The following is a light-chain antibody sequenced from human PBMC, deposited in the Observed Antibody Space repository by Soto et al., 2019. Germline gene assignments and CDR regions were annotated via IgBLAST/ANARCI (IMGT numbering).Light chain of an antibody. V-gene: IGKV3-11*01. J-gene: IGKJ5*01. CDR1: QSVSSY. CDR3: QQRSNWPSIT. Sequence: EILLTQYPATLSLSPGERDTLCCRASQSVSSYLAWYQQKPGQAPRLLIYDASNRATGIPARFSGSGSGTDFTLTISSLEPEDFAVYYCQQRSNWPSITFGQGTRLEIK. CDR2: DAS.